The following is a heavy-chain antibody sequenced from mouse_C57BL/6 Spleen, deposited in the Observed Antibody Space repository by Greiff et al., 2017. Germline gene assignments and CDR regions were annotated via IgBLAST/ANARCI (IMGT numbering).Heavy chain of an antibody. CDR3: ARTRLGYWYFDV. CDR1: GYSITSGYD. J-gene: IGHJ1*03. Sequence: EVKVVESGPGMVKPSQSLSLTCTVTGYSITSGYDWHWIRHFPGNKLEWMGYISYSGSTNYNPSLKSRISITHDTSTNHFFLKLNSVTTEDTATYYCARTRLGYWYFDVWGTGTTVTVSS. CDR2: ISYSGST. V-gene: IGHV3-1*01. D-gene: IGHD4-1*01.